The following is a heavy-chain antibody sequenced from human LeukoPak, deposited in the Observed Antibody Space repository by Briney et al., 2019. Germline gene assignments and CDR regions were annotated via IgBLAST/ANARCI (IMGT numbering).Heavy chain of an antibody. CDR3: ARDLAGYSSSWYWFDP. D-gene: IGHD6-13*01. CDR1: GYTFTGYY. Sequence: ASVKVSCKAPGYTFTGYYMHWVRQAPGQGLEWMGRINPNSGGTNYAQKFQGRVTMTRDTSISTAYMELSRLRSDDTAVYYCARDLAGYSSSWYWFDPWGQGTLVTVSS. CDR2: INPNSGGT. J-gene: IGHJ5*02. V-gene: IGHV1-2*06.